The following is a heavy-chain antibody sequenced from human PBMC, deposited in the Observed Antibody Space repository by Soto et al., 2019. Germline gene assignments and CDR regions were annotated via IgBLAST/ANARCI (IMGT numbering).Heavy chain of an antibody. V-gene: IGHV4-31*03. Sequence: LSLTCTVSGGSISSGGYYWSWIRQHPGKGLEWIGYIYYSGSTYYNPSLKSRVTISVDTSKNQFSLKLSSVTAADTAVYYCARDIVDCGGDCYYWFDPWGQGTLVTVSS. J-gene: IGHJ5*02. CDR3: ARDIVDCGGDCYYWFDP. D-gene: IGHD2-21*02. CDR1: GGSISSGGYY. CDR2: IYYSGST.